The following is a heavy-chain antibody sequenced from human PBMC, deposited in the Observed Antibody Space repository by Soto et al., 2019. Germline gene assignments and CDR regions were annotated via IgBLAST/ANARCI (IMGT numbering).Heavy chain of an antibody. J-gene: IGHJ3*02. V-gene: IGHV3-30*18. CDR2: ISYDGSNK. Sequence: QVQLVESGGGVVQPGRSLRLSCAASGFTFSSYGMHWVRQAPGKGLEWVAVISYDGSNKYYADSVKGRFTISRDNSKNTLYLQMDSLRAEDTAVYYCAKDADYYDSSGLDAFDIWGQGTMVTVSS. CDR1: GFTFSSYG. D-gene: IGHD3-22*01. CDR3: AKDADYYDSSGLDAFDI.